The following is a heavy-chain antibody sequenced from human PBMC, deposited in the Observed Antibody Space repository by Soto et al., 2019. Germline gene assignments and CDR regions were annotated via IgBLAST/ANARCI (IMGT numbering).Heavy chain of an antibody. CDR2: IVPIYRTA. Sequence: SVKVSFKASGGTFSSYRFNWVRQARGQGLEWLGGIVPIYRTADYAQKFQGRVTITADESTRTVYMELSSLKSQDTALYYCARDSGAKLSSSWGQGTLVTVSS. V-gene: IGHV1-69*13. CDR1: GGTFSSYR. D-gene: IGHD6-13*01. CDR3: ARDSGAKLSSS. J-gene: IGHJ4*02.